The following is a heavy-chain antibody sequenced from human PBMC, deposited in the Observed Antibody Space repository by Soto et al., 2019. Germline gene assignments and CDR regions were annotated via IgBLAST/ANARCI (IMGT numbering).Heavy chain of an antibody. CDR1: GFTFSSYW. CDR3: ARGQVYYDILTGYYNGAFDI. D-gene: IGHD3-9*01. J-gene: IGHJ3*02. V-gene: IGHV3-74*01. CDR2: INSDGSSA. Sequence: GGSLRLSCAASGFTFSSYWMHWVRQAPGKGLVWVSRINSDGSSASYADSVKGGFTISRDNAKNTRYLQMNSLRAEDTAVYYCARGQVYYDILTGYYNGAFDIWGQGTMVTVSS.